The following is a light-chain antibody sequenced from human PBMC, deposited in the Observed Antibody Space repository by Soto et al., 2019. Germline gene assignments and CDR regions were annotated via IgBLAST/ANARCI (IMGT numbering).Light chain of an antibody. CDR2: GHN. Sequence: QSVLTQPPSVSGAPGQRVTISCTGSYSNIGAGYEVHWYQQIPGTAPKLLISGHNNRPSGVPDRFFGSKSGTSASLTIIGLQAEDEADYYCAAWDDSLHVIFGGGTQLTVL. CDR3: AAWDDSLHVI. J-gene: IGLJ2*01. V-gene: IGLV1-40*01. CDR1: YSNIGAGYE.